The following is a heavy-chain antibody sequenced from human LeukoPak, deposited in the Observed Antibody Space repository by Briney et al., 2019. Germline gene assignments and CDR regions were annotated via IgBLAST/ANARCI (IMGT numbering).Heavy chain of an antibody. CDR1: GFTFSSYE. CDR2: ISSSGSTI. D-gene: IGHD3-10*01. CDR3: AREMSGSGMTY. Sequence: PGGSLRLSCAASGFTFSSYEMNWVRQAPGKWLEWVSYISSSGSTIYYADSVKGRFTISRDNAKNSLILYMSNLRVEDTAVYYCAREMSGSGMTYWGQGTQVTVSS. J-gene: IGHJ4*02. V-gene: IGHV3-48*03.